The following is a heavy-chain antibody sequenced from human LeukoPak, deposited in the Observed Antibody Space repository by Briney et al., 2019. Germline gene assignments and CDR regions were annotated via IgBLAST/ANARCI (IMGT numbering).Heavy chain of an antibody. CDR3: ARGGYLGSGNYYDDY. V-gene: IGHV3-33*01. D-gene: IGHD3-10*01. Sequence: GGSLRLSCAASGFTFSTYDIHWVRQAPGKGLEWVAVIRYDGSDKFYADSVKGRFTVSRDNSKNTLYLQLNSLRAEDTAVYSWARGGYLGSGNYYDDYWGQGTLVTVSS. CDR1: GFTFSTYD. CDR2: IRYDGSDK. J-gene: IGHJ4*02.